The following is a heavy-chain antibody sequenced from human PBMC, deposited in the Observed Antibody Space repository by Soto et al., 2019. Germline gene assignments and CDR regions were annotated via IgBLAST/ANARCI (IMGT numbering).Heavy chain of an antibody. CDR2: IYYSGST. CDR3: ARLNGDPSLNYCYGMDV. Sequence: PSETLSLTCTVSGGSISSGGYYWSWIRQHPGKGLEWIGYIYYSGSTYYNPSLKSRVTISVDTSKNQFSLKLSSVTAADTAVYYCARLNGDPSLNYCYGMDVWGQGTTVTVSS. D-gene: IGHD3-10*01. CDR1: GGSISSGGYY. V-gene: IGHV4-31*03. J-gene: IGHJ6*02.